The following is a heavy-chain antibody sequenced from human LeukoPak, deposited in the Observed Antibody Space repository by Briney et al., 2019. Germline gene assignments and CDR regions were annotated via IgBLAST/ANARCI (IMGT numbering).Heavy chain of an antibody. CDR3: ALARSSSWAYGMDV. D-gene: IGHD6-13*01. CDR2: INSDGSST. V-gene: IGHV3-74*01. J-gene: IGHJ6*02. CDR1: GFTFSSYW. Sequence: PGGSLRLSCAASGFTFSSYWMHWVRQAPGKGLVWVSRINSDGSSTSCADSVKGRFTISRDNAKNTLYLQMNSLRAEDTAVYYCALARSSSWAYGMDVWGQGTTVTVSS.